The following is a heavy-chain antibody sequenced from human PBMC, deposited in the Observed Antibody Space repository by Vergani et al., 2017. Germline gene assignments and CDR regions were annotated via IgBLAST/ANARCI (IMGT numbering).Heavy chain of an antibody. CDR1: GGSISSSSYY. Sequence: QLQLQESGPGLVQPSETLSLTCTVSGGSISSSSYYWGWIRQPPGKGLEWIGSIYSSGSTYYNPSLKRRVALSVDTSKNQFSLKLSSVTAADTAVYYCARVPQIGSWFDPWGQGTLVTVSS. D-gene: IGHD1-1*01. CDR3: ARVPQIGSWFDP. J-gene: IGHJ5*02. CDR2: IYSSGST. V-gene: IGHV4-39*07.